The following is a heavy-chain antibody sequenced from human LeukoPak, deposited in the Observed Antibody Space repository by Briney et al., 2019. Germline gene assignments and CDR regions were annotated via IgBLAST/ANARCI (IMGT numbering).Heavy chain of an antibody. V-gene: IGHV5-51*01. J-gene: IGHJ4*02. CDR2: IYPGDSET. CDR1: GYRFTNYW. Sequence: GESLQISCKGSGYRFTNYWIGWVRQLPGKGLEWMGIIYPGDSETRYSPSFQGQVTISADKSISTAYLQWSSLKASDTAMYYCARRRDLYSGSYYPFDYWGQGTLVTVSS. D-gene: IGHD1-26*01. CDR3: ARRRDLYSGSYYPFDY.